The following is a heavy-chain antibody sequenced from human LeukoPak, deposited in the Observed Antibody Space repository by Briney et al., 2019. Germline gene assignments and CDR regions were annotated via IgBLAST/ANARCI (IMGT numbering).Heavy chain of an antibody. Sequence: TVKLSCKASGGTFSSYAISWVRQAPGQGLEWMGGIIPSFGTANYPPTFQGRVTITADKSTSTAYMELSSLSSEDTAVYYCARRRDQSPTLDDWNYEVGYFDDWGQGTLVTAS. CDR3: ARRRDQSPTLDDWNYEVGYFDD. J-gene: IGHJ4*02. CDR1: GGTFSSYA. D-gene: IGHD1-7*01. CDR2: IIPSFGTA. V-gene: IGHV1-69*06.